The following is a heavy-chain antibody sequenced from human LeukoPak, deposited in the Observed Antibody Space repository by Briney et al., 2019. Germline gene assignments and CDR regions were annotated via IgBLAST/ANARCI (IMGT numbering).Heavy chain of an antibody. CDR3: TRDQNSGPGG. J-gene: IGHJ4*02. V-gene: IGHV1-2*02. CDR1: GGTFNSYV. CDR2: INPKTGGT. D-gene: IGHD3-16*01. Sequence: ASVKVSCKASGGTFNSYVITWVRQAPGQGLEWMGWINPKTGGTNYAQKFQGRVTMTRDTSINTAYMDLSRLGSADTAVYYCTRDQNSGPGGWGQGTLVTVSS.